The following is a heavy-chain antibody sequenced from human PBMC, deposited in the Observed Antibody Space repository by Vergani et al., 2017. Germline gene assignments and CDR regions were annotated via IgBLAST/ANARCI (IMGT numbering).Heavy chain of an antibody. CDR2: FDPEDGET. J-gene: IGHJ5*02. CDR3: ATATYNWNPPENWFDP. CDR1: GYTLTELS. Sequence: QVQLVQSGAEVKKPGASVKVSCKVSGYTLTELSMHWVRQAPGKGLEWMGGFDPEDGETIYAQKFQGRVTMTEDTSTDTDYMELSSLRSEDTAVYYCATATYNWNPPENWFDPWGQGTLVTVSS. V-gene: IGHV1-24*01. D-gene: IGHD1-20*01.